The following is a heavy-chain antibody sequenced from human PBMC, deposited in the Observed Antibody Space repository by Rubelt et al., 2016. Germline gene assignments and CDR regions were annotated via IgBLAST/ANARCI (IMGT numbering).Heavy chain of an antibody. V-gene: IGHV6-1*01. CDR1: GNSVSSKSVA. Sequence: QVQLQQSGPGLVKPSPTLSLTCAISGNSVSSKSVAWNWIRQSPSRGLEWLGRTYYRSKWYTDYAVSVKRRIIINPDTSKNKFSLKLKSVTPEDTAVYYCARGPIAVTGENYFDYWGQGTLVTVSS. CDR3: ARGPIAVTGENYFDY. J-gene: IGHJ4*02. D-gene: IGHD6-19*01. CDR2: TYYRSKWYT.